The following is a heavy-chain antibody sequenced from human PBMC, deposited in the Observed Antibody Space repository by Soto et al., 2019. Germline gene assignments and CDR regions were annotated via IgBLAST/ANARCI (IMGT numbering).Heavy chain of an antibody. D-gene: IGHD3-9*01. V-gene: IGHV5-51*01. CDR2: IYPGDSDT. J-gene: IGHJ6*02. CDR1: GYTFTNYW. Sequence: ESLKISCQCSGYTFTNYWIGWVLQMPGKGLEWMGVIYPGDSDTKYSPSFQGQVTFSADKSINTAYLQWTSLKASDTAMYFCGRLTGLPHYYSTDVWGQGTTVTVSS. CDR3: GRLTGLPHYYSTDV.